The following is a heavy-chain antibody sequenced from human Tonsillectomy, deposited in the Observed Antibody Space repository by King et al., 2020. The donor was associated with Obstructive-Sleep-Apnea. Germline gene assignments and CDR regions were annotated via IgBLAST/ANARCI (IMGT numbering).Heavy chain of an antibody. J-gene: IGHJ4*02. Sequence: VQLVESGGGLVQPGGSLRLSCAASGFTFSSFVMNWVRQAPGKGLEWVAGISGSADCTYYADSVKGRFTISRDNSKNTLYLQMNSLRAEDTALYYCARSYDFLSGPHDWGQGTLVTVSS. D-gene: IGHD3-3*01. CDR3: ARSYDFLSGPHD. V-gene: IGHV3-23*04. CDR1: GFTFSSFV. CDR2: ISGSADCT.